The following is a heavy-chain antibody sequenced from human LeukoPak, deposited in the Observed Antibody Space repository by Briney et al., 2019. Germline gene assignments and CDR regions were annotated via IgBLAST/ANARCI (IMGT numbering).Heavy chain of an antibody. Sequence: PGGSLRLSWAASGXTFSSYAMSWVRQAPGKGLEWVSAISASGSGTYYADSVKGRFTISRDNSKNTLYLQMSSLRAEDTAVYYCARYRGAGTAYFDYWGQGTLVTVSS. CDR2: ISASGSGT. V-gene: IGHV3-23*01. D-gene: IGHD6-19*01. J-gene: IGHJ4*02. CDR3: ARYRGAGTAYFDY. CDR1: GXTFSSYA.